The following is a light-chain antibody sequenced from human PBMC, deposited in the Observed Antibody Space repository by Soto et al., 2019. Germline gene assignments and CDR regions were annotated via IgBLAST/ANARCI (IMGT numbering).Light chain of an antibody. J-gene: IGKJ1*01. CDR2: KAS. CDR3: QQYNSYSGT. CDR1: QSISSF. Sequence: DIQMTQSPSTLSASVGDRVTITCRASQSISSFLAWYQQKPGKAPKLLIYKASSLESGVPSRFSGSGSGTEFTLTISSLQPDDFATYYCQQYNSYSGTFGQGTKVEIK. V-gene: IGKV1-5*03.